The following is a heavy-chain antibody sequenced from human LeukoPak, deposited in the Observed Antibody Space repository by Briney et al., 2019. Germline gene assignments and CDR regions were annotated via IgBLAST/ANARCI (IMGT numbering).Heavy chain of an antibody. D-gene: IGHD2-15*01. Sequence: PGGSLRLSCAASGFTFSSYGMHWVRQAPGKGLEWVTSISYDGNYKYYADSVKGRSTISRDFSKNTLYLQMNSLRAEDTAVYYCAREYCSGGSCYSSGGPGFDYWGQGTLVTVSS. CDR2: ISYDGNYK. CDR3: AREYCSGGSCYSSGGPGFDY. J-gene: IGHJ4*02. CDR1: GFTFSSYG. V-gene: IGHV3-30*03.